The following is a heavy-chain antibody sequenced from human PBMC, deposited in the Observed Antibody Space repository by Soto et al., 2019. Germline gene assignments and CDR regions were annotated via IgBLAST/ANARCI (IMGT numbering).Heavy chain of an antibody. CDR2: INHSGST. V-gene: IGHV4-34*01. D-gene: IGHD6-6*01. Sequence: SETLSLTXAVYGGSFSGYYWSWIRQPPGKGLEWIGEINHSGSTNYNPSLKSRVTISVDTSKNQFSLKLSSVTAADTAVYYCARFSRIAARLGAWFDPWGQGTLVTVSS. CDR3: ARFSRIAARLGAWFDP. J-gene: IGHJ5*02. CDR1: GGSFSGYY.